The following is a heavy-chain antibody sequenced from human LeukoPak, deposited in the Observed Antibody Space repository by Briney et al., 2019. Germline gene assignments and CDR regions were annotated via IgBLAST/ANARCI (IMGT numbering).Heavy chain of an antibody. J-gene: IGHJ4*02. CDR1: GVSISSGTNY. V-gene: IGHV4-39*01. CDR3: SCTIDY. CDR2: INYSGTT. Sequence: SETLTLTCTVSGVSISSGTNYWGWIRQPPGKGLEWIGTINYSGTTYYNPSLKSRVTISVDTSKNQFSLRLSSVTAADTAVYYCSCTIDYWGQGTRLIVSS.